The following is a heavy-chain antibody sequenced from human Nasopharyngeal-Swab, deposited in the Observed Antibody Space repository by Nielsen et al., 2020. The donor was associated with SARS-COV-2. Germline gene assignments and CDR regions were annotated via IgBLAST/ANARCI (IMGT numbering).Heavy chain of an antibody. Sequence: GESLKISCAASGFIFSGSAMHWVRQASGKGLEWVGRIGDKDHNYATTYGAAVKGRFTISRDDSKNTAFLQMNSLRAEDTAVYYCAKVLGVYYYMDVWGKGTTVTVSS. CDR1: GFIFSGSA. D-gene: IGHD2-8*01. CDR2: IGDKDHNYAT. CDR3: AKVLGVYYYMDV. V-gene: IGHV3-73*01. J-gene: IGHJ6*03.